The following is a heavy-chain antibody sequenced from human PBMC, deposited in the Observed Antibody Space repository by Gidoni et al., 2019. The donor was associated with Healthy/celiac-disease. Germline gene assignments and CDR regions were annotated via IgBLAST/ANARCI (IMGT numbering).Heavy chain of an antibody. CDR1: GCSISSGGSY. CDR3: ARGAGGSKYGDYVIGNWFDP. D-gene: IGHD4-17*01. V-gene: IGHV4-31*03. CDR2: IYYSGST. Sequence: QVQLQESGPGLVKPSQTLSLTCPVSGCSISSGGSYWSWIRQHPGKGLEWIGYIYYSGSTYYNPSLKSRVTISVDTSKNQFSLKLSSVTAADTAVYYCARGAGGSKYGDYVIGNWFDPWGQGTLVTVSS. J-gene: IGHJ5*02.